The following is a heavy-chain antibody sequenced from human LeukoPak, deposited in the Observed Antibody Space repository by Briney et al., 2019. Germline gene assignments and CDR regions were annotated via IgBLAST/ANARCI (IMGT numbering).Heavy chain of an antibody. D-gene: IGHD3-3*01. J-gene: IGHJ6*02. Sequence: SETLSLTCAVYGGSFSGYYWSWIRQPPGKGLEWIGEINHSGSTNYNPSLKSRVTISVDTSKNQFSLKLSSVTAADTAVYYCARARSYHFGAPLAHYYYYYGMDVWGQGTTVTVSS. CDR2: INHSGST. CDR1: GGSFSGYY. V-gene: IGHV4-34*01. CDR3: ARARSYHFGAPLAHYYYYYGMDV.